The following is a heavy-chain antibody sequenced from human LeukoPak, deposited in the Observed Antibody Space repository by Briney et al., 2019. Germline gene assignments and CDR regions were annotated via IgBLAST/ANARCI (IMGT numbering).Heavy chain of an antibody. Sequence: GGSLRLSCAASGFTVSNSYMNWVRQAPGKVLEWVSAIYGGGTTYYADSVKGRFTISRDTSKNTLYLQMNSLRAEDTAVYYCARDPQINAFDIWGQGTMVTVSS. J-gene: IGHJ3*02. CDR1: GFTVSNSY. CDR2: IYGGGTT. V-gene: IGHV3-66*01. CDR3: ARDPQINAFDI.